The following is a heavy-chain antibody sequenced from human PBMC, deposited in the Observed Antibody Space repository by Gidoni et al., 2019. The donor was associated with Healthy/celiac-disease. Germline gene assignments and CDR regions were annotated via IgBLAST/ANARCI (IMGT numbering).Heavy chain of an antibody. V-gene: IGHV1-2*02. CDR2: INPNSGGT. J-gene: IGHJ4*02. CDR1: GYTFNGYY. D-gene: IGHD3-22*01. Sequence: QVQLVQSGAEVKKPGASVKVSCKASGYTFNGYYMHWVRQAPGQGLEWMGWINPNSGGTNYAQKFQGRVTMTRDTSISTAYMELSRLRSDDTAVYYCARDYYDSSGYYIYFDYWGQGTLVTVSS. CDR3: ARDYYDSSGYYIYFDY.